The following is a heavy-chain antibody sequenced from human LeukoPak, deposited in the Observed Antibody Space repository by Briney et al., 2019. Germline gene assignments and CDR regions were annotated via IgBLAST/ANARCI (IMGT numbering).Heavy chain of an antibody. J-gene: IGHJ6*03. V-gene: IGHV3-30*02. CDR3: ARVNSYGYSYYYYYYMDV. Sequence: GGSLRLSCAASGFTFSSYGMHWVRQAPGKGLEWVAFIRYDGSNKYYADSVKGRFTISRDNSKNTLYLQMNSLRAEDTAVYYCARVNSYGYSYYYYYYMDVWGKGTTVTVSS. D-gene: IGHD5-18*01. CDR1: GFTFSSYG. CDR2: IRYDGSNK.